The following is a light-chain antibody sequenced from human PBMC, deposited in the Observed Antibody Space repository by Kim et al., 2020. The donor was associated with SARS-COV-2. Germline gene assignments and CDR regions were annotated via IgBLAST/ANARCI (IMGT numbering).Light chain of an antibody. J-gene: IGLJ1*01. V-gene: IGLV2-14*01. Sequence: GVSTRFSGSKSGNTASLTISGLRAEDEADYYCRSYTSSGLLYVFGSGTKVTVL. CDR3: RSYTSSGLLYV.